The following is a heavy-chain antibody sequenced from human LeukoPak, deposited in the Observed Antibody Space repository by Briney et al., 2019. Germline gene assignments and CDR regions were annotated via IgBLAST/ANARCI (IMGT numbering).Heavy chain of an antibody. D-gene: IGHD1-1*01. CDR2: IIPIFGTA. CDR1: GGTFSSYA. CDR3: SRDLPYDSPFDY. J-gene: IGHJ4*02. V-gene: IGHV1-69*13. Sequence: AAVKVSCKASGGTFSSYAISWGRQAPGQGLEWMGGIIPIFGTANYAQKFQGRVTITADESTSTAYMELSSLRSEATAVYFCSRDLPYDSPFDYWGEGTLVTVSS.